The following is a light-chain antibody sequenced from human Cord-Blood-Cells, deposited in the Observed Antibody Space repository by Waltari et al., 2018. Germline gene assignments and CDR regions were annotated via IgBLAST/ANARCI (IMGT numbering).Light chain of an antibody. V-gene: IGKV3-15*01. J-gene: IGKJ1*01. CDR3: QQYNNWWT. CDR1: QSVSSN. CDR2: GAS. Sequence: EIVMTQSPATLSVSPGERATLSCRASQSVSSNLAWYQQKPGKAPRLLIYGASTRATGIPARFSGSGSGTEFTLTISSLQSEDFAVYYCQQYNNWWTFCQGTKVEIK.